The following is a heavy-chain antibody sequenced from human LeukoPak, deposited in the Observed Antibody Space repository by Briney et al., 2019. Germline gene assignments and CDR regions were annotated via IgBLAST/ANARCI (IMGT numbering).Heavy chain of an antibody. D-gene: IGHD5-24*01. CDR3: ARGRVRGDGYNLVY. CDR1: GGSFSGYY. V-gene: IGHV4-34*01. Sequence: KPSETLSLNCAVYGGSFSGYYWSWIRQPPGKGLEWIGEINHSGSTNYNPSLKSRVTISVDTSKNQFSLKLSSVTAADTAVYYCARGRVRGDGYNLVYWGQGTLVTVSS. J-gene: IGHJ4*02. CDR2: INHSGST.